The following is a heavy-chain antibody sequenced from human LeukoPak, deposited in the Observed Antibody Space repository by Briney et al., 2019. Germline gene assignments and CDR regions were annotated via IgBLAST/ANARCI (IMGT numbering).Heavy chain of an antibody. V-gene: IGHV4-59*08. D-gene: IGHD5-18*01. CDR1: GGSISSYY. CDR2: IYYSGST. Sequence: SQTLSRTCTVSGGSISSYYWSWIRQPPGKGLEWIGYIYYSGSTNYNPSLKSRVTISVDTSKNQSSLKLSSVTAADTAVYYCARHLVGYTAFDIWGQGTMVTVSS. J-gene: IGHJ3*02. CDR3: ARHLVGYTAFDI.